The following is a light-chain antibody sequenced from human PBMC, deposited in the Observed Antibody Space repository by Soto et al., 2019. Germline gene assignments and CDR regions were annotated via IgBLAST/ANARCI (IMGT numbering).Light chain of an antibody. J-gene: IGKJ1*01. CDR2: DAS. Sequence: AIQLTQSPSSLSASVGDRVTITCRASQGISSYLGWYQQKPGKAPNLLIFDASNLKSGVSSRFSGSGSGTEFTLTISRLQPDDVATYYCLQYSSHSWTFGQGTKVDIK. CDR3: LQYSSHSWT. CDR1: QGISSY. V-gene: IGKV1-13*02.